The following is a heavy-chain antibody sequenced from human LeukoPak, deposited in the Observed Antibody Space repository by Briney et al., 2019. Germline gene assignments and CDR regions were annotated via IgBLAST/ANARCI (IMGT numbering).Heavy chain of an antibody. CDR2: IXXXGSST. D-gene: IGHD2-2*01. J-gene: IGHJ6*03. V-gene: IGHV3-74*01. CDR1: GFTFSSYW. Sequence: GGSLRLSCAASGFTFSSYWMHWVRPAPGKGLVWVXXIXXXGSSTSYADSVKGRFTISRDNAKNTLYLHMNSLRAEDTAVYYCARDGPLKDIVVVPAAVYSSSYYYYYMDVWGKGTTVTVSS. CDR3: ARDGPLKDIVVVPAAVYSSSYYYYYMDV.